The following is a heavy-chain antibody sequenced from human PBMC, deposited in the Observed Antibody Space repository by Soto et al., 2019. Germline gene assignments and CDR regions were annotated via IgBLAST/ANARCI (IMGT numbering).Heavy chain of an antibody. CDR1: GFTFSSYG. Sequence: GGSLRLSCAASGFTFSSYGMHWVRQAPGKGLEWVAVIWYDGSNKYYADSVKGRFTISRDNSRNTLYLQMNSLRAEDTAVYYCERDPYYDSSGYYFDYWGQGTLVTVSS. V-gene: IGHV3-33*01. CDR2: IWYDGSNK. D-gene: IGHD3-22*01. J-gene: IGHJ4*02. CDR3: ERDPYYDSSGYYFDY.